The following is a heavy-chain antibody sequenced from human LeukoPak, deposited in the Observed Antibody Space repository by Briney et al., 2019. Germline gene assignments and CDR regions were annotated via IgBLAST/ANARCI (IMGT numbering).Heavy chain of an antibody. CDR1: GFTFSSYW. D-gene: IGHD6-13*01. CDR2: IKQDGSEK. J-gene: IGHJ4*02. Sequence: GGSLRLSCAASGFTFSSYWMSWVRQAPGMGLEWVANIKQDGSEKYYVDSVKGRFTISRDNAKNSLYLQMNSLRAEDTAVYYCARESRVGSSWYDYYFDYWGQGTLVTVSS. CDR3: ARESRVGSSWYDYYFDY. V-gene: IGHV3-7*01.